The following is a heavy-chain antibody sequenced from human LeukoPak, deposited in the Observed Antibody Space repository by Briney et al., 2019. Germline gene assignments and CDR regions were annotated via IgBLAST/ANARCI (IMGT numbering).Heavy chain of an antibody. J-gene: IGHJ4*02. V-gene: IGHV4-59*08. Sequence: SETPSLTCTVSGGSISSYYWSWIRQTPGKGLEWIGDIYYGGSTNYNPSLKSRVTISVDTSKNQFSLKLSSVTAADTAVYYCARHTDIAPLSSLKYWGQGTLVTVSS. CDR1: GGSISSYY. CDR3: ARHTDIAPLSSLKY. D-gene: IGHD6-13*01. CDR2: IYYGGST.